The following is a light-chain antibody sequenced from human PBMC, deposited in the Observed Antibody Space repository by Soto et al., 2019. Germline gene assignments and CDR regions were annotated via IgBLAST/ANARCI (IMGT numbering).Light chain of an antibody. CDR2: DVG. CDR1: SSDVGGYNY. J-gene: IGLJ1*01. CDR3: SSYTSTSIV. V-gene: IGLV2-14*01. Sequence: QSALTQPASVSGSPGQSITISCTGTSSDVGGYNYVSWYQRHPGKAPKLMIYDVGNRPSGVSNRFSGSKSGNTASLTISGLQAEDEADYHCSSYTSTSIVFGTGTKLTVL.